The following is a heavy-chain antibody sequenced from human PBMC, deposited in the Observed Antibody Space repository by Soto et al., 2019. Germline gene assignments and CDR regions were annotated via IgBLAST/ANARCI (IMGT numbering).Heavy chain of an antibody. D-gene: IGHD2-15*01. Sequence: SETLSLTCTVSGGSISSYYWSWIRQPPGKELEWIGCIYSSGGTNYNPSLKGRVTILLDAPKKQFSLKLSSVIAADTAVYYCARGVLVECTSSPDIFDYWGQGNLVTVSS. CDR2: IYSSGGT. V-gene: IGHV4-59*01. CDR1: GGSISSYY. CDR3: ARGVLVECTSSPDIFDY. J-gene: IGHJ4*02.